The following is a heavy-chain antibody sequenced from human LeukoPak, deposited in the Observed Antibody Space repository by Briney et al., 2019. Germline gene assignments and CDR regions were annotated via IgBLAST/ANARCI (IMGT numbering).Heavy chain of an antibody. V-gene: IGHV4-34*01. Sequence: SETLSLTCAVYGGAFNNYYWSWLRQPSGKGLEWIGEINHSGSGNYNPSLKSRVIMSVDTSKSQISLKLSSVTAADTAVYYCARHYYDSSGHSDAFDIWGQGTMVTVSS. CDR2: INHSGSG. J-gene: IGHJ3*02. D-gene: IGHD3-22*01. CDR3: ARHYYDSSGHSDAFDI. CDR1: GGAFNNYY.